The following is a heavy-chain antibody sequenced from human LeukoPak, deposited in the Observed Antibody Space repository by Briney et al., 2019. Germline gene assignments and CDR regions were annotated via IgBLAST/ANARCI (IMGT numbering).Heavy chain of an antibody. J-gene: IGHJ4*02. D-gene: IGHD6-19*01. CDR3: ARKGLTKPLSVAVDFDS. CDR2: IYYSGST. CDR1: GGSIGSYY. V-gene: IGHV4-59*12. Sequence: PSETLSLTCTVSGGSIGSYYWSWIRQPPGKGLEWIGYIYYSGSTNFNRSLKSRITISVDTSKKHFSLKLSSVTAADTAVYYCARKGLTKPLSVAVDFDSWGQGTLVTVSS.